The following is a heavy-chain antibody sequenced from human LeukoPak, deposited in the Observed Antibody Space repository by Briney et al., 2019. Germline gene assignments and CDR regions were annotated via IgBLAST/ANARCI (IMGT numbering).Heavy chain of an antibody. Sequence: PGGSLRLSCAASGFTFSIYWMHWVRQVPGKGLVWVSRINTDGSSTSYADSVKGRFTISRDNAKNTLYLQMNSLRAEDTAVYYCATSVVPAASDYYMDVWGKGTTVTVSS. CDR2: INTDGSST. CDR3: ATSVVPAASDYYMDV. D-gene: IGHD2-2*01. J-gene: IGHJ6*03. CDR1: GFTFSIYW. V-gene: IGHV3-74*01.